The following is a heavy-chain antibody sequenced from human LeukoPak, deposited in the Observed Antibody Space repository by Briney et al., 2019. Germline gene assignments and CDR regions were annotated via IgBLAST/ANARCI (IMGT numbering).Heavy chain of an antibody. CDR3: TREFVITFGGVIAHPFDY. Sequence: GGFLRLSCTASGFTFGDYAMSWVRRAPGKGLEWLGYIRSKAYGGTTEYAASVKGRFTISRDDSKSSAYLQMNSLKTEDTAVYYCTREFVITFGGVIAHPFDYWGQGTLVTVSS. V-gene: IGHV3-49*04. D-gene: IGHD3-16*02. CDR1: GFTFGDYA. CDR2: IRSKAYGGTT. J-gene: IGHJ4*02.